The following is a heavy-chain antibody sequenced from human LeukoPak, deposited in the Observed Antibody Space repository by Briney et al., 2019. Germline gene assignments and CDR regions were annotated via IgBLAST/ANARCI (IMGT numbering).Heavy chain of an antibody. V-gene: IGHV3-23*01. J-gene: IGHJ4*02. Sequence: GSLRLSCAASGFTFSNSAMSWVRQAPGKGLEWVSTLSGSGITTYYADSVRGRFTISRDNSKNTLYLQMNSLRAEDTATYYCAKGGTADLAYIDYWGQGALVTVSS. CDR1: GFTFSNSA. CDR3: AKGGTADLAYIDY. CDR2: LSGSGITT. D-gene: IGHD1/OR15-1a*01.